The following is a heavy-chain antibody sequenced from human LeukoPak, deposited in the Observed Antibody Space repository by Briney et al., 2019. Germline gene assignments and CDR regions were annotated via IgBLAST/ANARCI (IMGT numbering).Heavy chain of an antibody. Sequence: PGRSLRLSCAASGFTFSSYSMNWVRQAPGKGLEWVSSISSSSSYIYYADSVKGRFTISRDNAKNSLYLQMNSLRAEDTAVYYCARDWGSYGSGSYYTQYYFDYWGQGTLVTVSS. CDR1: GFTFSSYS. V-gene: IGHV3-21*01. CDR2: ISSSSSYI. D-gene: IGHD3-10*01. CDR3: ARDWGSYGSGSYYTQYYFDY. J-gene: IGHJ4*02.